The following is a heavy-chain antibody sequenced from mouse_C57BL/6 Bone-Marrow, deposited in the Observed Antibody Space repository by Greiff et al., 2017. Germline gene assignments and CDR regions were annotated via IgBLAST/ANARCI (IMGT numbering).Heavy chain of an antibody. V-gene: IGHV1-55*01. CDR1: GYTFTSYW. D-gene: IGHD2-5*01. J-gene: IGHJ1*03. CDR3: ARPYYTNYWYFDF. Sequence: QVQLQQPGAELVKPGASVKMSCKASGYTFTSYWITWVKQRPGQGMEWNGDIYPGSGSTNYNEKFKSKATLTVDTSSTTAYLQLSSLTSEDSAVYDSARPYYTNYWYFDFWGTGTTVTVSS. CDR2: IYPGSGST.